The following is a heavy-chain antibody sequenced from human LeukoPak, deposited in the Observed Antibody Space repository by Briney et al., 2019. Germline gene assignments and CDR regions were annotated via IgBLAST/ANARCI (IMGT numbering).Heavy chain of an antibody. CDR1: GGSISTGVYY. D-gene: IGHD3-3*01. V-gene: IGHV4-31*03. CDR3: ARAILTPSGFVWRFDL. CDR2: NT. Sequence: SETLSLTCTASGGSISTGVYYWSWIRQHPGKGLEWIGYNTYYNPSLKSRVTISVDTSKSQFSLKLTSVTAADTAVYHCARAILTPSGFVWRFDLWGRGTLVTVSS. J-gene: IGHJ2*01.